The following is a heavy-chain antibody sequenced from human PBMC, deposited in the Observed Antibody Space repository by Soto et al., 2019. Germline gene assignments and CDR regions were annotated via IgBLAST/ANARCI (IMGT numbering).Heavy chain of an antibody. D-gene: IGHD2-2*01. CDR1: GGSITSHY. CDR2: IYYSGST. CDR3: ARGVPAASYYFDY. J-gene: IGHJ4*02. Sequence: SETLSLTCIVSGGSITSHYWSWIRQPPGKGLEWIGYIYYSGSTYYNPSLKSRVTISLNTSKNQFSLKLSSVTAADTAVYYCARGVPAASYYFDYWGQGTLVTVS. V-gene: IGHV4-59*08.